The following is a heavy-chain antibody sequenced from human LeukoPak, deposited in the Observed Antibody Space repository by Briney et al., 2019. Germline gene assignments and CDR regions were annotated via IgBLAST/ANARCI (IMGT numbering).Heavy chain of an antibody. Sequence: GGSLRLSCAASGFTFSSYWMSWVRQAPGKGLEWVANIKQDGSEKYYVDSVKGRFTISRDNAKNSLYLQMNSLRAEDTAVYYCARDDCSSISCYHNWFDPWGQGTLVTISS. V-gene: IGHV3-7*01. J-gene: IGHJ5*02. CDR1: GFTFSSYW. D-gene: IGHD2-2*01. CDR2: IKQDGSEK. CDR3: ARDDCSSISCYHNWFDP.